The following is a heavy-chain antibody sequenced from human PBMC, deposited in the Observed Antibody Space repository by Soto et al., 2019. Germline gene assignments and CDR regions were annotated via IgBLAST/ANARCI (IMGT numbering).Heavy chain of an antibody. CDR3: TRHGLDFWSGLDAFDI. V-gene: IGHV3-73*02. Sequence: EVQLVESGGGLVQPGGSLKLSCAASGFTFSGSAMHWVRQASGKGLEWVGRIRSKANSYATAYAASVKGRFTISRDDSKNTAYLQMNGRKTEDTAVYYCTRHGLDFWSGLDAFDIWGQGTMVTASS. J-gene: IGHJ3*02. CDR2: IRSKANSYAT. CDR1: GFTFSGSA. D-gene: IGHD3-3*01.